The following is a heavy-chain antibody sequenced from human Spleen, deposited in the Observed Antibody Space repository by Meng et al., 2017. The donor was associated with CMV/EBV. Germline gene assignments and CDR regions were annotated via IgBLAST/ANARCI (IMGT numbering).Heavy chain of an antibody. CDR3: ARHPAAAGTGFDY. Sequence: GGSLRLSCTGSGYTFNNHWIGWVRQMSGRGLEWMGIIYPGDSKTIYSPSFQGQVTISADKSISTAYLQWSSLKASDTAMYYCARHPAAAGTGFDYWGQGTLVTVSS. D-gene: IGHD6-13*01. J-gene: IGHJ4*02. CDR1: GYTFNNHW. CDR2: IYPGDSKT. V-gene: IGHV5-51*01.